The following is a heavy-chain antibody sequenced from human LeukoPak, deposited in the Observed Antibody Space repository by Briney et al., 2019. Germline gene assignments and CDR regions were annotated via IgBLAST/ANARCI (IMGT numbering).Heavy chain of an antibody. CDR3: ARDGSYYDILTGYYAY. D-gene: IGHD3-9*01. CDR2: INTNSGGT. CDR1: GYTFTGYY. Sequence: ASVKVSCKASGYTFTGYYMHWVRQAPGQGLEWMGWINTNSGGTNYAQKFQGRVTMTRDTSISTAYMELSRLTSDDTAVYYCARDGSYYDILTGYYAYWGQGTLVTVSS. V-gene: IGHV1-2*02. J-gene: IGHJ4*02.